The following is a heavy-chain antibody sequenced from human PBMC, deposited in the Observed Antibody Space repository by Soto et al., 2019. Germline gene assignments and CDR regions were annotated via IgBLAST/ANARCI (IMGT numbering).Heavy chain of an antibody. D-gene: IGHD6-6*01. CDR1: GGCFSGYY. CDR3: ARGKSIAARRGVDP. V-gene: IGHV4-34*01. Sequence: PSETLSLTCAVYGGCFSGYYWSWIRQPPGKGLEWIGEINHSGSTNYNPSLKSRVTISVDTSKNQFSLKLSSVTAADTAVYYCARGKSIAARRGVDPWGQGTLVTVSS. CDR2: INHSGST. J-gene: IGHJ5*02.